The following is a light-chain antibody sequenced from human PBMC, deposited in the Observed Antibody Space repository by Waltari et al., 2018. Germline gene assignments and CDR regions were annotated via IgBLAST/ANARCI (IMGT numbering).Light chain of an antibody. CDR1: QSVGTS. Sequence: EIVLTQSPATLSLSPGERATLSCRASQSVGTSLAWYQQKPGQAPRLLIYDASNRATGIPARFSGVGSGTDFTVTISSLEPEDFAVYYCQQRSNWPELTCGGGTKVQIK. V-gene: IGKV3-11*01. J-gene: IGKJ4*01. CDR3: QQRSNWPELT. CDR2: DAS.